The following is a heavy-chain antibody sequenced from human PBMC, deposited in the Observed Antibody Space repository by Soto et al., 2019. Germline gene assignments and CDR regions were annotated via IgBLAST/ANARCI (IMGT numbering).Heavy chain of an antibody. V-gene: IGHV4-34*01. CDR2: INHSGST. Sequence: SETLSLTCAVYGGSFSGYYWSWIRQPPGKGLEWIGEINHSGSTNYNPSLKSRVTISVDTSKNQFSLKLSSVTAADTAVYYCARGGGMAARRGVVYWGQGTLVTVSS. J-gene: IGHJ4*02. CDR3: ARGGGMAARRGVVY. D-gene: IGHD6-6*01. CDR1: GGSFSGYY.